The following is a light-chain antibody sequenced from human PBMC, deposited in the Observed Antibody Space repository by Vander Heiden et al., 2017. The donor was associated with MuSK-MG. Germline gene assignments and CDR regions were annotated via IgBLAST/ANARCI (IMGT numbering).Light chain of an antibody. V-gene: IGKV1-5*01. CDR1: QSLSGW. CDR3: QQYNSFSQT. J-gene: IGKJ2*01. CDR2: DAS. Sequence: DIHVTQSPSTLSASVGETVTITCRASQSLSGWLAWYQQKPGKAPKLLIYDASTLESGVPSRFSGSGSGAEFTLTITGLQPDDFATYYCQQYNSFSQTFGQGTKLEI.